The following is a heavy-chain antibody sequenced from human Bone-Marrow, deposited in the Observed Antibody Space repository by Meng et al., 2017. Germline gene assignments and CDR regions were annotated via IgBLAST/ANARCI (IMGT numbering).Heavy chain of an antibody. CDR1: GFTFSSYS. V-gene: IGHV3-21*01. CDR2: ISSSSSYI. Sequence: GESLKISCAASGFTFSSYSMNWVRQAPGKGLEWVSSISSSSSYIYYADSVKGRFTISRDNAKNSLYLQMNSLRAEDTAVYYCTRELGGSGWIDYWGQGTLVTVSS. D-gene: IGHD6-19*01. J-gene: IGHJ4*02. CDR3: TRELGGSGWIDY.